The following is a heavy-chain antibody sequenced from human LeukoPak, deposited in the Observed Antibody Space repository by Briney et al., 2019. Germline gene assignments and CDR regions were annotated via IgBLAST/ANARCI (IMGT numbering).Heavy chain of an antibody. CDR1: GGSISSSSYY. CDR2: IYYSGST. D-gene: IGHD3-10*01. J-gene: IGHJ5*01. V-gene: IGHV4-39*02. Sequence: SETLSLTCTVSGGSISSSSYYWGWIRQPPGKGLEWIGSIYYSGSTYYNPSLKSRVSISVDTSKNHIALKLTSVTASDTAVYFCARRVGFYGSGSLNYFDPWGQGILVSVS. CDR3: ARRVGFYGSGSLNYFDP.